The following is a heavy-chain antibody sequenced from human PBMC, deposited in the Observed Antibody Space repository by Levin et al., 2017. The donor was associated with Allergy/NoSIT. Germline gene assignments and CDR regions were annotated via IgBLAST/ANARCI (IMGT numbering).Heavy chain of an antibody. CDR1: GFSLSTSAVG. D-gene: IGHD2-8*02. CDR2: IYSDGDR. CDR3: ANRRGRYYTSAFFQD. Sequence: SGPTLVKPTQTLTLTCTFSGFSLSTSAVGVGWFRQPPGKALEWLALIYSDGDRRYSPSLKSRLTIAKDTSKNQVVLAMTNMDPLDTATYYCANRRGRYYTSAFFQDWGKGSLLTVSS. V-gene: IGHV2-5*02. J-gene: IGHJ1*01.